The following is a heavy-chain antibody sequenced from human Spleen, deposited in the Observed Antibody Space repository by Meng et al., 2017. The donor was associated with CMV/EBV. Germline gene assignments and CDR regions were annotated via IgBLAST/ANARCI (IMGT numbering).Heavy chain of an antibody. CDR2: IYYSGST. CDR1: GGSISGSSYY. V-gene: IGHV4-39*07. D-gene: IGHD6-13*01. CDR3: SRGIAAVEN. J-gene: IGHJ4*02. Sequence: LSLTCGVSGGSISGSSYYWGWVRQPPGKGLEWIGSIYYSGSTYYNPSLKSRVTISVDTSKNQLSLRLNSVTAADTAIYYCSRGIAAVENWGQGTLVTVSS.